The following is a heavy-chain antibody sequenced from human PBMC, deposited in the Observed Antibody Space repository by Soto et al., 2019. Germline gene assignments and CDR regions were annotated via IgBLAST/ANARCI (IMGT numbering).Heavy chain of an antibody. CDR3: ARGAIHYDYVWGSYRYTASFDY. J-gene: IGHJ4*01. CDR1: GGSISSLDYY. CDR2: IHYSRST. D-gene: IGHD3-16*02. Sequence: PSETLSPTCTVSGGSISSLDYYWSWIRQPPAKALERIGYIHYSRSTYYNPPLKSPLTISGDTSNTHFSLHIGSVTATDTTAYYCARGAIHYDYVWGSYRYTASFDYWGHGTLAPVSS. V-gene: IGHV4-30-4*01.